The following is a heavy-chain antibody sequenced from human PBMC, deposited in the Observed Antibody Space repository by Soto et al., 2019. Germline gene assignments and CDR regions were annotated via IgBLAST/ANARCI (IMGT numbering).Heavy chain of an antibody. J-gene: IGHJ3*01. Sequence: PGESLKISCKGSGYSFTNYWIGWMRQMPGKGLELMGLIYPGDSDTRYSPSFQGQVTFSADESTNTAYLQWTSLKASDTAMYYCARRSREDIVVVPTAGDAFNVWGQGTMVTVSS. V-gene: IGHV5-51*01. CDR3: ARRSREDIVVVPTAGDAFNV. CDR2: IYPGDSDT. CDR1: GYSFTNYW. D-gene: IGHD2-2*01.